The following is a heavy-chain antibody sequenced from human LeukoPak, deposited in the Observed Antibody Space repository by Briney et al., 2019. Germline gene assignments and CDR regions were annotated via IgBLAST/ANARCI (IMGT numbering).Heavy chain of an antibody. Sequence: SETLSLTCSVSGDSIIGYYWGWIRQPPGKGLEWIGNIYYTGNTYCNSSLKSRVTISLDTSKNQFSLKVISMTAADTAAYYCTKSDGYGLIRICGRGTMVTVSS. V-gene: IGHV4-39*07. CDR2: IYYTGNT. CDR3: TKSDGYGLIRI. CDR1: GDSIIGYY. D-gene: IGHD3-10*01. J-gene: IGHJ3*02.